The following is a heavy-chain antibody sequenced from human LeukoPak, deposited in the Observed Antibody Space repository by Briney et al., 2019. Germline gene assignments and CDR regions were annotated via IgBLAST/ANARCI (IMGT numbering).Heavy chain of an antibody. Sequence: PGGSLRLSCAASGFTFSDYYMSWIRQAPGKGREWVSYISSCGSTIYYADSVKGRFTISRDNAKNSLYLQMNSLRAEDTAVYYCARAAHPITMVRRVIIWFDPWGQGTLVTVSS. CDR1: GFTFSDYY. V-gene: IGHV3-11*04. CDR2: ISSCGSTI. J-gene: IGHJ5*02. D-gene: IGHD3-10*01. CDR3: ARAAHPITMVRRVIIWFDP.